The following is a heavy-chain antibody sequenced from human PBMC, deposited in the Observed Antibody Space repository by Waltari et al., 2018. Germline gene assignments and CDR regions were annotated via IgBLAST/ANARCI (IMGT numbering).Heavy chain of an antibody. CDR2: IYYSGST. CDR3: ARQGGTVTIYYFDY. CDR1: GGSIRSSKYY. D-gene: IGHD4-17*01. Sequence: QLQLQESGPGLVKPSETLSLTCTVSGGSIRSSKYYWGWLRQPPGKGLEWIGSIYYSGSTYYNPSLKSRVTISVDTSKNQFSLKLSSVTAADTAVYYCARQGGTVTIYYFDYWGQGTLVTVSS. V-gene: IGHV4-39*01. J-gene: IGHJ4*02.